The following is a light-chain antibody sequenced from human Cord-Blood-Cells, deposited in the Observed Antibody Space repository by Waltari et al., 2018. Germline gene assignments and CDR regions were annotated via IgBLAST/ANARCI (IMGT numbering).Light chain of an antibody. J-gene: IGLJ2*01. CDR3: SSYTSSSTLV. CDR2: DVS. V-gene: IGLV2-14*01. CDR1: SSDVGGYTY. Sequence: QSALPHPPSVSGSPGQSITISCTGTSSDVGGYTYVSWYQQHPGKAPKLMIYDVSNRPSGVSNRFSGSKAGNTASLTISGLQAEDEADYYCSSYTSSSTLVFGGGTKLTVL.